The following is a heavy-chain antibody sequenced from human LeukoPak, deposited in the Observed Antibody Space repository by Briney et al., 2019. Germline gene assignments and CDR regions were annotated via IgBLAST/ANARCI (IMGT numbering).Heavy chain of an antibody. Sequence: GRSLRLSCAASGFTFSSYGMPWVRQAPGKGLEWVAVIWYDGSNKYYADSVKGRFTISRDNSKNTLYLQMNSLRAEDTAVYYCARDFASGSYPGDYWGQGTLVTVSS. V-gene: IGHV3-33*01. J-gene: IGHJ4*02. CDR1: GFTFSSYG. CDR2: IWYDGSNK. CDR3: ARDFASGSYPGDY. D-gene: IGHD1-26*01.